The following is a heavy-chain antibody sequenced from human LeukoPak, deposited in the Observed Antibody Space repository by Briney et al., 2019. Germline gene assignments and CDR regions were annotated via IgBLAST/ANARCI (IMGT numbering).Heavy chain of an antibody. J-gene: IGHJ4*02. CDR3: ARDHYDFWSGYPIQYYFDY. V-gene: IGHV1-18*01. CDR1: GYTFTSYG. Sequence: ASVKVSCKASGYTFTSYGISWVRQAPGQGLEWMGWISAYNGNTNYAQKLQGRVTMTTDTSTSTAYMELRSLRSDDTAVYYCARDHYDFWSGYPIQYYFDYWDQGTLVTVSS. CDR2: ISAYNGNT. D-gene: IGHD3-3*01.